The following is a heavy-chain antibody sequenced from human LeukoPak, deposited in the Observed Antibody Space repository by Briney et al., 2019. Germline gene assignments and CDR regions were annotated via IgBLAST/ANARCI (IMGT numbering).Heavy chain of an antibody. CDR2: IRYDGSNK. J-gene: IGHJ5*02. V-gene: IGHV3-30*02. CDR1: GFTFSSYG. D-gene: IGHD3-10*01. CDR3: AAMVRGVIRNWFDP. Sequence: PGGSLRLSCAASGFTFSSYGMHWVRQAPGKGLEWVAFIRYDGSNKYYADSVKGRFTISRDNSKNTLYLQMNSLRAEDTAVYYCAAMVRGVIRNWFDPWGQGPLVTVSS.